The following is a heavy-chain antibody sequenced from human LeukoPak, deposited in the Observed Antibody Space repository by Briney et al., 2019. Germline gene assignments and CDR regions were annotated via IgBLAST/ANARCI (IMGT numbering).Heavy chain of an antibody. D-gene: IGHD2-2*01. CDR1: GYSFTSYW. V-gene: IGHV5-51*01. J-gene: IGHJ3*02. CDR3: ASIQPSQGDAFDI. Sequence: GESLKISCKGSGYSFTSYWIGWVRQMPGKGLEWMGIIYPGDSDIRYSPSFQGQVTISADKSISTAYLQWSSLKASDTAMYYCASIQPSQGDAFDIWGQGTMVTVSS. CDR2: IYPGDSDI.